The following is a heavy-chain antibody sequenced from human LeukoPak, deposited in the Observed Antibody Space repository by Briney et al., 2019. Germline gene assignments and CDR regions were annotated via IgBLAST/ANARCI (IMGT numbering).Heavy chain of an antibody. Sequence: GGSLRLSCVASGFTLSSYWMTWVRQAPGKGLEWVANINRDGSAEYYVASVQGRFTVSRDNAKNSLYLQMNSLRAEDTAVYYCARDERVAAAAFDYWGQGTLVTVSS. CDR3: ARDERVAAAAFDY. D-gene: IGHD6-13*01. V-gene: IGHV3-7*01. J-gene: IGHJ4*02. CDR1: GFTLSSYW. CDR2: INRDGSAE.